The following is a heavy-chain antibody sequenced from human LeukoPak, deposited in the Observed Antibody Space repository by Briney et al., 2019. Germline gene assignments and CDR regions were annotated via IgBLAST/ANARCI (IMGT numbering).Heavy chain of an antibody. CDR2: ISYDGSNK. CDR1: GFTFSSFG. V-gene: IGHV3-30*18. Sequence: PGRSLRLSCAASGFTFSSFGMHWVRQAPGKGLEWVAVISYDGSNKYYANSVKGRFTISRDNSKNTLYLQMNSLRAEDTAVYYCANADYGGKGDYWGQGTLVTVSS. D-gene: IGHD4-23*01. CDR3: ANADYGGKGDY. J-gene: IGHJ4*02.